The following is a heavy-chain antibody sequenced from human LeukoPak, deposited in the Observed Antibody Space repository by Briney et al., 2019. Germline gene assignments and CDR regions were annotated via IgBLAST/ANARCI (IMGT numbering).Heavy chain of an antibody. V-gene: IGHV7-4-1*02. D-gene: IGHD5-18*01. J-gene: IGHJ4*02. CDR3: ASQYHTSTYSYGYFDY. CDR1: GYTFAGYY. CDR2: INTNTGNP. Sequence: GASVKVSCKASGYTFAGYYMHWVRQAPGQGLEWMGWINTNTGNPTYAQGFTGRFVFSLDTSVSTAYLQISSLKAEDTAVYYCASQYHTSTYSYGYFDYWGQGTLVTVSS.